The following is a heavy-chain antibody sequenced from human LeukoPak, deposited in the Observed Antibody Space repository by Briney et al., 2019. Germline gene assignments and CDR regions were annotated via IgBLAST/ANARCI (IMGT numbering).Heavy chain of an antibody. D-gene: IGHD1-26*01. CDR1: GGTFSSYA. J-gene: IGHJ6*03. V-gene: IGHV1-69*05. CDR2: IIPIFGTA. CDR3: ARDRTSAVGATTTPYYYMDV. Sequence: SVKVSCKASGGTFSSYAISWVRQAPGQGLEWMGGIIPIFGTANYAQKFQGRVTMTRDTSTSTVYMELSSLRSEDTAVYYCARDRTSAVGATTTPYYYMDVWGKGTTVTASS.